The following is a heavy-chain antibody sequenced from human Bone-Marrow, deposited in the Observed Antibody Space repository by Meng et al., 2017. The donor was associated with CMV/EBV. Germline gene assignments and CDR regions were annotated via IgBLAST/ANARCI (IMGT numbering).Heavy chain of an antibody. CDR2: INSDGSTT. V-gene: IGHV3-74*01. CDR3: ARDSDAVGVTIDY. Sequence: GESLKISCAASGFTFSSYWMHWVRQAPGKGLVWVSRINSDGSTTRYADSVKGRFTISRDNAKNTLYLQMNSLRAEDTAVYYCARDSDAVGVTIDYWGQGTLVTVPS. J-gene: IGHJ4*02. CDR1: GFTFSSYW. D-gene: IGHD1-26*01.